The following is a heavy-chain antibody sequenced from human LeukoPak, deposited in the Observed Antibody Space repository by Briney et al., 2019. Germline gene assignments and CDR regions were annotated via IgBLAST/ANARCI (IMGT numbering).Heavy chain of an antibody. D-gene: IGHD3-3*01. CDR1: GFTFSSYA. Sequence: GGSLRLSCSASGFTFSSYAMHWVRQAPGKGLEYVSAISPDGGNTYYADSVKGRFSISRDNSKNTLYLQMSSLRPEDTAVYYCARGRLRVAHDYWGQGTLVTVSS. J-gene: IGHJ4*02. V-gene: IGHV3-64D*06. CDR3: ARGRLRVAHDY. CDR2: ISPDGGNT.